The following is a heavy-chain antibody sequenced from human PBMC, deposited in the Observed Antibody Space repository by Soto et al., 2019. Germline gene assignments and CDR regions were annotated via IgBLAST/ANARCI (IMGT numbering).Heavy chain of an antibody. J-gene: IGHJ4*02. Sequence: PGGSLRLSCAASGLIFSNYKMHWVRQAPGKGLVWVSRINTDGSITDYADSVKGRFTVSRDNPKNTLYLQMNSLRAEDTAVYYCARDTDGLHYWGQGTXVTVSS. V-gene: IGHV3-74*01. CDR2: INTDGSIT. CDR1: GLIFSNYK. CDR3: ARDTDGLHY.